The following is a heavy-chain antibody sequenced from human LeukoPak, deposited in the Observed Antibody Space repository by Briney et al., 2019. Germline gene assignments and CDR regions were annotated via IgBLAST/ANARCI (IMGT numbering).Heavy chain of an antibody. CDR2: IYYSGST. CDR1: GGSISSYY. D-gene: IGHD5-24*01. J-gene: IGHJ3*02. CDR3: ARVKMATIPAALDI. V-gene: IGHV4-59*01. Sequence: PSETLSLTCTVSGGSISSYYWSWIRQPPGQGLEWIGYIYYSGSTNYNPSLKSRVTISVDTSKIQFSLKVRSVTAADTAVYYCARVKMATIPAALDIWGQGTMVTVSS.